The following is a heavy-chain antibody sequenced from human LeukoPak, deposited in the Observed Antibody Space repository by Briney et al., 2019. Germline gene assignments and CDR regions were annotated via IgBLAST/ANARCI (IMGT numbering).Heavy chain of an antibody. D-gene: IGHD3-22*01. CDR2: IKYSGSS. Sequence: PETLSLTCGVYGGSFSGYHWSWIRQPPGKGLEWIGEIKYSGSSNYNPSLKSRVNISVDTSKNQFSLKLSSVTAAGTAVYYCARTTYFYDTSGYYYGNWGQGTLVTVSS. CDR3: ARTTYFYDTSGYYYGN. V-gene: IGHV4-34*01. CDR1: GGSFSGYH. J-gene: IGHJ4*02.